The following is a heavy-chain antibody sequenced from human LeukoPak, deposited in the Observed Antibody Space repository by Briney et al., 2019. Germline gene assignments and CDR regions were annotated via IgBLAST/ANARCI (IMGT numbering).Heavy chain of an antibody. CDR1: GYTFTSYD. Sequence: ASVKVSCKASGYTFTSYDINWVRQATGQGLEWMGWMNPNSGNTGYVQKFQGRVTMTRNTSTSTAYMELSSLRSEDTAVYYCARGILSDDAFDIWGQGTMVTVSS. CDR2: MNPNSGNT. J-gene: IGHJ3*02. CDR3: ARGILSDDAFDI. V-gene: IGHV1-8*01.